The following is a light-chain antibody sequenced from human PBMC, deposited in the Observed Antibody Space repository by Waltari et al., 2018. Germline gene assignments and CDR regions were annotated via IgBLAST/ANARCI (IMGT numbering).Light chain of an antibody. CDR3: QQVSDDPRT. J-gene: IGKJ1*01. CDR2: AAS. V-gene: IGKV1-9*01. Sequence: IQLTQSPSSLSAYVGDRVTIPCRASQGISSYLAWYQQKPGKAPNLPIYAASTLQSGVPSRFSGSGSGTDFTLTISSLQPEDFATYYCQQVSDDPRTFGQGTKVDIK. CDR1: QGISSY.